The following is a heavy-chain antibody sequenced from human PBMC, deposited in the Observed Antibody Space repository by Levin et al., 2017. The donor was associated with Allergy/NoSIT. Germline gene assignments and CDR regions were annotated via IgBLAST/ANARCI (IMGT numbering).Heavy chain of an antibody. D-gene: IGHD3-16*02. Sequence: GESLKISCKASGYTFTSYAMNWVRQAPGQGLEWMGWINTNTGNPTYAQGFTGRFVFSLDTSVSTAYLQISSLKAEDTAVYYCARVTNYYDYIWGSYRPIGGFDPWGQGTLVTVSS. CDR1: GYTFTSYA. J-gene: IGHJ5*02. CDR2: INTNTGNP. CDR3: ARVTNYYDYIWGSYRPIGGFDP. V-gene: IGHV7-4-1*02.